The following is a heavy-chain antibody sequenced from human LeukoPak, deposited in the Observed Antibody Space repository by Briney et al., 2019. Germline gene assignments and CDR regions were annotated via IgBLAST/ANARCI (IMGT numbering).Heavy chain of an antibody. CDR3: ARVAYYDILTGYPYYYYFDY. Sequence: SETLSLTCTVSGYSISSGYYWGWIRQTPGKGLEWIGSIYSSGSTYYNPSLKSPFTISVDTPKNQFSLKLSSVTAADTAVYYCARVAYYDILTGYPYYYYFDYWGQGTLVTVSS. J-gene: IGHJ4*02. D-gene: IGHD3-9*01. CDR2: IYSSGST. V-gene: IGHV4-38-2*02. CDR1: GYSISSGYY.